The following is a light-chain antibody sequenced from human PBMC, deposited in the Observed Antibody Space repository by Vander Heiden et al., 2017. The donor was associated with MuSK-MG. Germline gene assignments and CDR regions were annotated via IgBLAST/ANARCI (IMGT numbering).Light chain of an antibody. CDR3: QQSFIPPLNT. CDR1: QSVSTL. Sequence: DIQMTQSPSSLFASVGDRVTMTCRASQSVSTLLNWYQQKPGKAPKLLIYAAYTLQSGVPSRFSGSGSGTEFTLTISSLQPDDFATYYCQQSFIPPLNTFGQGTKLE. CDR2: AAY. J-gene: IGKJ2*01. V-gene: IGKV1-39*01.